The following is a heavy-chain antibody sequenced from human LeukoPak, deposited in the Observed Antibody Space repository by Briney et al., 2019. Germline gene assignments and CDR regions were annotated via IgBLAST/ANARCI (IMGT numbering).Heavy chain of an antibody. CDR2: ISSSSSYI. CDR3: ARVWFGESMAFDY. Sequence: GGSLRLSCAASGFTFSSYSMNWVRQAPGKGLEWVSSISSSSSYIYYADSVKGRFTISRDNSKNTLYLQMNSLRAEDTAVYYCARVWFGESMAFDYWGQGTLVTVSS. V-gene: IGHV3-21*01. CDR1: GFTFSSYS. D-gene: IGHD3-10*01. J-gene: IGHJ4*02.